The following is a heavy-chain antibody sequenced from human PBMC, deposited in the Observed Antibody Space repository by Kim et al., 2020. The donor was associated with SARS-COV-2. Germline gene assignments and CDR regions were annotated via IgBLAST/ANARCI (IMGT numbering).Heavy chain of an antibody. V-gene: IGHV3-23*01. J-gene: IGHJ5*02. D-gene: IGHD3-9*01. Sequence: GGSLRLSCAASGFTFSSYAMSWVRQAPGKGLEWVSAISGSGGSTYYADSVKGRFTISRDNSKNTLYLQMNSLRAEDTAVYYCAKDKGYDILPNWFDPWGQGTLVTFSS. CDR2: ISGSGGST. CDR3: AKDKGYDILPNWFDP. CDR1: GFTFSSYA.